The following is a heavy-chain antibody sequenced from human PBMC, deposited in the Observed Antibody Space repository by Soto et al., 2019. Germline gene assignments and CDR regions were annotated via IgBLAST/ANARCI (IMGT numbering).Heavy chain of an antibody. J-gene: IGHJ4*02. CDR2: LTTGGETT. CDR1: GFTFSGDA. D-gene: IGHD1-26*01. Sequence: EVQLLESWGGLVQPGGSLRLSCAASGFTFSGDAMTWVRQAPGQALEWVSALTTGGETTYHIDSVKGRFTICRDNAKNMLELQMNSLTDADRAVYDCAQVSHVSGNYQDLDYWGRGTLVTVSS. V-gene: IGHV3-23*01. CDR3: AQVSHVSGNYQDLDY.